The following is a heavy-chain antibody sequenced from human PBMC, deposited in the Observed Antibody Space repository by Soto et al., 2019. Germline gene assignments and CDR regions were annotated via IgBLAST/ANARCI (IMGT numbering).Heavy chain of an antibody. CDR2: INPNSGGT. V-gene: IGHV1-2*02. J-gene: IGHJ6*02. CDR1: GYTFTGYY. Sequence: QVQLVQSGAEGKKPGASVKVSCKASGYTFTGYYMHWVRQAPGQGLEWMGWINPNSGGTNYAQKFQGRVTMTRDTSISTAYMELSRLRSDDTAVYYCARDTVIHYYYYGMDVWGQGTTVTVSS. CDR3: ARDTVIHYYYYGMDV. D-gene: IGHD2-8*02.